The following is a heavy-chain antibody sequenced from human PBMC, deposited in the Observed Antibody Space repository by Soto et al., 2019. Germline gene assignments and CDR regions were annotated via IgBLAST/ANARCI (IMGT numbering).Heavy chain of an antibody. D-gene: IGHD3-10*02. CDR1: GYTFNSYG. J-gene: IGHJ3*02. CDR3: ARGGFGMSGDDAFDI. Sequence: QVQLVQSGVEVKKPGASVKVSCKASGYTFNSYGISWVRQAPGQGLEWVGWISTSNGNTDYAQKLQGRVTVTTDTSTSTAYMELRSLSSDDTAVYYCARGGFGMSGDDAFDIWGQGTMVTVSS. CDR2: ISTSNGNT. V-gene: IGHV1-18*01.